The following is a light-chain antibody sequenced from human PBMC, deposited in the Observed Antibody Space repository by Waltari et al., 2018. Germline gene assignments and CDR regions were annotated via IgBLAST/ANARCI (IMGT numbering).Light chain of an antibody. CDR3: QQYGSSPLT. CDR2: GAS. V-gene: IGKV3-20*01. J-gene: IGKJ4*01. Sequence: EIVLTQSPGTLSLSPGERAPLPYRASQSVSNNYLAWYQQKLGKAPRLLTYGASSRATGISDRFSGSGAETDFTLPISRLGPEECAVYYCQQYGSSPLTFGGGTKVEIK. CDR1: QSVSNNY.